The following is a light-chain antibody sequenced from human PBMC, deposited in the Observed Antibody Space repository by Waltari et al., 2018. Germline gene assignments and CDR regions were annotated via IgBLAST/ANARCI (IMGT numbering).Light chain of an antibody. CDR2: EVT. CDR3: SSYTLSSTLEL. V-gene: IGLV2-14*01. CDR1: RRAIDAYTS. J-gene: IGLJ2*01. Sequence: QSALTHPASVSGSPVQSITISCTGTRRAIDAYTSVPWYQQHPGKAPKLMIYEVTNRPSGVSNRFSGSKSGNTASLTISGLQAEDEADYYCSSYTLSSTLELFGGGTKLTVL.